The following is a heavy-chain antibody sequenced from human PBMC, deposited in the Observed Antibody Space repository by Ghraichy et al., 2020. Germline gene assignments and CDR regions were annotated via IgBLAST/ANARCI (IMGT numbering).Heavy chain of an antibody. D-gene: IGHD2-21*01. CDR2: ILYDGSKK. J-gene: IGHJ6*02. Sequence: GGSLRLSCAASGFTFSSYGMHWVRQAPGKGLEWVAFILYDGSKKYNADSVKGRCTVSRDNSKDTLHLQVNSLRAEDTAVYYCAKSLFTESYYYAFDVWGQGTTVTVSS. CDR1: GFTFSSYG. CDR3: AKSLFTESYYYAFDV. V-gene: IGHV3-30*02.